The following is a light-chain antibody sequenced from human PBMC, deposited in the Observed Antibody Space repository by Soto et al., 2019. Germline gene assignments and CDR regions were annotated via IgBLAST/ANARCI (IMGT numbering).Light chain of an antibody. CDR2: AAS. CDR1: QTINTY. J-gene: IGKJ1*01. V-gene: IGKV1-39*01. Sequence: DIQMTQSPSSLSASVGDRVTIYCRASQTINTYVNWYLQKPGKAPKLLIYAASSLHSGVPSRFSGSGSGTYFPLTISSLQPEDFATYYCQQSFSTPRTFGQGTKVEIK. CDR3: QQSFSTPRT.